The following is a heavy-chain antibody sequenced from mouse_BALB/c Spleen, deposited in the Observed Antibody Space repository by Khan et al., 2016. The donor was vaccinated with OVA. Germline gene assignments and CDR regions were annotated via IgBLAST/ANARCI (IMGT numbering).Heavy chain of an antibody. CDR2: ICGDGST. Sequence: VELEESGPGLVAPSQCLSITCTVSGFSFTTYGVSWVRQPPGKGLEWLGVICGDGSTNYHSALISRLSISKDNSKSQVFLKLNSLQTDDTATVFYVKQSHGTIKAVDYWGQGTSVTVSS. J-gene: IGHJ4*01. V-gene: IGHV2-3*01. CDR1: GFSFTTYG. CDR3: VKQSHGTIKAVDY. D-gene: IGHD2-1*01.